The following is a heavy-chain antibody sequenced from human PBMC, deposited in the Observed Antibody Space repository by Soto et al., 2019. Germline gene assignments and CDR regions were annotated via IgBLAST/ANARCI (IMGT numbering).Heavy chain of an antibody. J-gene: IGHJ4*02. CDR2: IWYDGSNK. CDR1: GGTCSGYG. Sequence: TGGSLRLSWAAAGGTCSGYGRHWVRQAPGKGLEWVAVIWYDGSNKYYADSVKGRFTISRDNSKNTLYLQMNSLRAEDTAVYYSAGSTIHLYIQYWGQGTLVTVSS. V-gene: IGHV3-33*01. D-gene: IGHD5-12*01. CDR3: AGSTIHLYIQY.